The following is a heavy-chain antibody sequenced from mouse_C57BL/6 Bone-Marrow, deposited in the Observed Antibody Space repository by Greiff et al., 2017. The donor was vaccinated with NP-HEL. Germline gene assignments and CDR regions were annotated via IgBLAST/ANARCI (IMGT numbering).Heavy chain of an antibody. V-gene: IGHV5-17*01. Sequence: EVKLMESGGGLVKPGGSLKLSCAASGFTFSDYGMHWVRQAPEQGLEWVAYISSGSSTIYYSDTVKGRFTISRDNAKNTLFLQMTSRRSEDTAMYYCAKHDYGDYWGQGNTLTVSS. CDR2: ISSGSSTI. CDR1: GFTFSDYG. CDR3: AKHDYGDY. J-gene: IGHJ2*01.